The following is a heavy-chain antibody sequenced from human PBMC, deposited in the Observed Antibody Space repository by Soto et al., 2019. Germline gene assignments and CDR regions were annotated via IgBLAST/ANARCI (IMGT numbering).Heavy chain of an antibody. CDR2: MNPNSGNT. D-gene: IGHD3-3*01. CDR1: GYTFTSYD. Sequence: ASVKVSCKASGYTFTSYDINWVRQATGQGLEWMGWMNPNSGNTGYAQKFQGRVTMTRNTSISTAYMELSSLRSEDTAVYYCARLQDGLGNYDFWGGYLAYYYGMDVWGQGTTVTVSS. J-gene: IGHJ6*02. CDR3: ARLQDGLGNYDFWGGYLAYYYGMDV. V-gene: IGHV1-8*01.